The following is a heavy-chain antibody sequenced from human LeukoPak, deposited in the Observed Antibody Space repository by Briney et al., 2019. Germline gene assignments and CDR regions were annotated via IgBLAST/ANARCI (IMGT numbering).Heavy chain of an antibody. CDR2: ISGSGGST. J-gene: IGHJ4*02. CDR1: GFTFSSYA. CDR3: AKYSAQVVPAATLDY. D-gene: IGHD2-2*01. V-gene: IGHV3-23*01. Sequence: GGSVRLSCAASGFTFSSYAMSWVRQAPGQGLEWVSAISGSGGSTYYADSVKGRFTISRDNSKNTLYLQMNSLRAEDTAVYYCAKYSAQVVPAATLDYWGQGTLVPVSS.